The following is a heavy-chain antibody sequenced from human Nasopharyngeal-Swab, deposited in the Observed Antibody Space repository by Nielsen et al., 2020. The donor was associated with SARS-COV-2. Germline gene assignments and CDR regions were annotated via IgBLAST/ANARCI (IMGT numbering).Heavy chain of an antibody. CDR2: ISYDGSNK. Sequence: RQCPGQGLEWVAVISYDGSNKYYADSVKGRFTISRDNSKNTLYLQMNSLRAEDTAVYYCARGFGGSYWGYDYWGQGTLVTVSS. CDR3: ARGFGGSYWGYDY. V-gene: IGHV3-30*04. J-gene: IGHJ4*02. D-gene: IGHD1-26*01.